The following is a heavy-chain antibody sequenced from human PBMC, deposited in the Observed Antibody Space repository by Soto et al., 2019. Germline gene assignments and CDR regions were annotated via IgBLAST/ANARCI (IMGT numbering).Heavy chain of an antibody. CDR2: ISAYNGNT. J-gene: IGHJ2*01. Sequence: QVQLVQSGAEVKKPGASVKVSCKASGYTFTSYGISWVRQAPGQGLEWMGRISAYNGNTNYAQKPQGRGHMTTDTSTSTGYMELRSLRSDDTAVYYCARSYYDFLSADWYCDLWGRGTLVTVPS. CDR3: ARSYYDFLSADWYCDL. V-gene: IGHV1-18*01. D-gene: IGHD3-3*01. CDR1: GYTFTSYG.